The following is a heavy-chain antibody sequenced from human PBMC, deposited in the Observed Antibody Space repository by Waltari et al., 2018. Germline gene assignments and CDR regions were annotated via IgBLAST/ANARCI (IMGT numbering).Heavy chain of an antibody. CDR3: ASHRDYYDSSGSIDY. V-gene: IGHV4-38-2*01. D-gene: IGHD3-22*01. J-gene: IGHJ4*02. CDR2: IYHSGST. CDR1: GYSISSGYY. Sequence: QVQLQESGPGLVKPSETLSLTCAVSGYSISSGYYWGWIRQPPGKGLEWIGSIYHSGSTYYNPSLKSRVTRSVDTSKNQFSLKLSSVTAADTAVYYCASHRDYYDSSGSIDYWGQGTLVTVSS.